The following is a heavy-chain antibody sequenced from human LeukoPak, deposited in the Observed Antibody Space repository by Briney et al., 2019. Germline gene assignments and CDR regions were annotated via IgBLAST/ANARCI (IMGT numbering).Heavy chain of an antibody. Sequence: PGGSLRLSCVASGFTFSRYGMHWVRQAPGKGLEWVAVIWYDGSNKYYADSVKGRFTISRDTSKNTLYMQMDSLRAEDTAVYYCASESPAGDYWGQGTLVTVSS. CDR2: IWYDGSNK. CDR3: ASESPAGDY. J-gene: IGHJ4*02. CDR1: GFTFSRYG. V-gene: IGHV3-33*01.